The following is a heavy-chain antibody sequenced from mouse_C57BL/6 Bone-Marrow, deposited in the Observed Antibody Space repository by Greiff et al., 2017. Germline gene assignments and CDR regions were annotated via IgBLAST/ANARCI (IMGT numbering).Heavy chain of an antibody. Sequence: DVMLVESGGGLVKPGGSLKLSCAASGFPFSSYTMSWVRQTPEKRLQWVAAISGGGGNTYYPDSVKGRFTISRDNDKNILYLQMSSLRSEDTALYYCSRQVTTVLATKYFDVWGTGTTVTVSS. CDR2: ISGGGGNT. CDR3: SRQVTTVLATKYFDV. V-gene: IGHV5-9*01. D-gene: IGHD1-1*01. CDR1: GFPFSSYT. J-gene: IGHJ1*03.